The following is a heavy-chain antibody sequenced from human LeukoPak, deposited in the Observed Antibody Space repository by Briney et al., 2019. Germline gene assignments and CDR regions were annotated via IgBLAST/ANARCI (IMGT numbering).Heavy chain of an antibody. CDR3: ARGLRGEVLQTGY. CDR1: GYNFNNYG. J-gene: IGHJ4*02. CDR2: ISTDNGDT. Sequence: GASVKVSCKASGYNFNNYGITWVRQAPGQGLEWTGRISTDNGDTTYAQKFQGRVTITRNTSISTAYMELSSLRSEDTAVYYCARGLRGEVLQTGYWGQGTLVTVSS. D-gene: IGHD1-26*01. V-gene: IGHV1-8*03.